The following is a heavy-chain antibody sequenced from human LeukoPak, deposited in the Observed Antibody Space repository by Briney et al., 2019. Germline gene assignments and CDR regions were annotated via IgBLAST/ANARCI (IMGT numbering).Heavy chain of an antibody. J-gene: IGHJ4*02. CDR2: ISSSSSYI. V-gene: IGHV3-21*04. CDR3: AKDIYSAGVTGLGFDY. Sequence: PGGSLRLSCAASGFTFSSYSMNWVRQAPGKGLEWVSSISSSSSYIYYADSVKGRFTISRDNAKNSLYLQMNSLRAEDTALYYCAKDIYSAGVTGLGFDYWGQGTLVTVSS. D-gene: IGHD2-8*02. CDR1: GFTFSSYS.